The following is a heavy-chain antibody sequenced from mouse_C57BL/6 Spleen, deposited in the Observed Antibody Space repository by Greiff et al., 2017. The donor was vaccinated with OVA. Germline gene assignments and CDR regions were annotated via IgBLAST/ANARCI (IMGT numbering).Heavy chain of an antibody. CDR1: GFNIKDYY. CDR2: IDPEDGDT. J-gene: IGHJ3*01. D-gene: IGHD1-1*01. V-gene: IGHV14-1*01. CDR3: TTTVYGSREAY. Sequence: VQLQQSGAELVRPGASVKLSCTASGFNIKDYYMHWVKQRPEQGLEWIGRIDPEDGDTEYAPKFQGKATMTADTSSNTAYLQLSSLTSEDTAVYYCTTTVYGSREAYWGQGTLVTVSA.